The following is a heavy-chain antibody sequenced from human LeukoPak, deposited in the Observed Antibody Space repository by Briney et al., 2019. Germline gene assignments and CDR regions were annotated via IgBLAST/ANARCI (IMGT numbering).Heavy chain of an antibody. D-gene: IGHD6-13*01. J-gene: IGHJ4*02. CDR2: IYYSGTT. CDR3: ARGVYIAAAQYGY. V-gene: IGHV4-59*01. Sequence: SETLSLTCTVSGDSISGYYWTWIRQPPGKGLEWIGYIYYSGTTNYNPSLKSRVTISVDTSKNQFSLKLSSVTAADTAVYHCARGVYIAAAQYGYWGQGTLVTVSS. CDR1: GDSISGYY.